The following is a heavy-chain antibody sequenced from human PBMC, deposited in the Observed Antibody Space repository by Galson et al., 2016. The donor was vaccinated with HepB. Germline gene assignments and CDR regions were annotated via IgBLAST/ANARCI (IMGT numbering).Heavy chain of an antibody. D-gene: IGHD2-15*01. CDR1: GYTLTELS. CDR2: FDPEDGER. CDR3: AVVVVDFELDAFDF. J-gene: IGHJ3*01. V-gene: IGHV1-24*01. Sequence: SVKVSCKVSGYTLTELSMHWVRQAPGKGLEWMGGFDPEDGERMYAEKFQGRVTMTEDTSTDTAYMDLSSLRSEDTAVYYCAVVVVDFELDAFDFWGQGTMVTVSS.